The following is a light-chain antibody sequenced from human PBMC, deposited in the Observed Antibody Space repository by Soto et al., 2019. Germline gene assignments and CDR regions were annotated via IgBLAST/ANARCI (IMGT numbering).Light chain of an antibody. Sequence: EIVLTQSPATLSLSPGERATLSCRASESVRGYLAWYQQKPGQAPRLLIHDASNRATGAPVRFSGGGSETDFTLTISSLEPEDSAVYYCQQRYNWPGTFGQGTKVDIK. CDR3: QQRYNWPGT. J-gene: IGKJ1*01. CDR2: DAS. V-gene: IGKV3-11*01. CDR1: ESVRGY.